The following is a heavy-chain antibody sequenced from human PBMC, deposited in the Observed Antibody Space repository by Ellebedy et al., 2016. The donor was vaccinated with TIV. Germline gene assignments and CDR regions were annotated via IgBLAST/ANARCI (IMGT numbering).Heavy chain of an antibody. J-gene: IGHJ4*02. V-gene: IGHV4-59*01. D-gene: IGHD3-3*01. CDR1: GGSISNYY. CDR3: ARVSQLRFLEWYLDY. Sequence: SETLSLTCTVSGGSISNYYWSWVRQPPGKGLEWIGSIYYSGSTYYNPYLKSRVTISVDTSKNHFSLKLNSVTAADTAKYYCARVSQLRFLEWYLDYWGQGTLVTVSS. CDR2: IYYSGST.